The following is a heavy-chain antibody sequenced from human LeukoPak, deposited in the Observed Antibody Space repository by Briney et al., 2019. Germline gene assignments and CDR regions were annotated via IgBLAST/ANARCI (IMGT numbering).Heavy chain of an antibody. CDR3: ARSRRYYDILTGPGQSRWFDP. D-gene: IGHD3-9*01. CDR1: GGSFSGYY. J-gene: IGHJ5*02. Sequence: SETLSLTCAVYGGSFSGYYWSWIRQPPGKGLEWIGEINHSGSTNYNPSLKSRVTISVDTSKNQFSPKLSSVTAADTAVYYCARSRRYYDILTGPGQSRWFDPWGQGTLVTVSS. CDR2: INHSGST. V-gene: IGHV4-34*01.